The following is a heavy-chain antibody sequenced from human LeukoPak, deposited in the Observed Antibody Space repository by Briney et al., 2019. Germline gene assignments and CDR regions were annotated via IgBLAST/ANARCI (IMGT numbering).Heavy chain of an antibody. D-gene: IGHD3-22*01. CDR1: GGSFSGYY. CDR2: INHSGST. J-gene: IGHJ3*02. CDR3: ARVRGYYYKAFDI. Sequence: SETLSLTCAVYGGSFSGYYWIWIRQPPGKGLEWIGEINHSGSTNYNPSLKSRVTISVDTSKNQFSLKLSSVTAADTAVYYCARVRGYYYKAFDIWGQGTMVTVSS. V-gene: IGHV4-34*01.